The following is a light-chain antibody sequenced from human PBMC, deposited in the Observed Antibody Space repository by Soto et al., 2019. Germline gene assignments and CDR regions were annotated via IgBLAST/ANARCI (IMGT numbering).Light chain of an antibody. CDR3: QQYDNLPPFT. J-gene: IGKJ3*01. V-gene: IGKV1-33*01. CDR2: DAS. Sequence: DIQMTQSPSSLSASVGDRVTITCQASQDISNFLNWYQQKPGTAPKLLIYDASNLETGVPSRFSGSGSGTDFTFTIISLQPEDIATYYCQQYDNLPPFTFGPGTKVYIK. CDR1: QDISNF.